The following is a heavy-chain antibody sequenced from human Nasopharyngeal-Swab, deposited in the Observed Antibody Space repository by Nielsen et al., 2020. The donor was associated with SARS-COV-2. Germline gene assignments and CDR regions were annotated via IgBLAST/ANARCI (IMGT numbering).Heavy chain of an antibody. D-gene: IGHD3-16*01. V-gene: IGHV5-51*01. CDR1: GYRFTNYW. CDR3: ARLSSYVRLNYMDV. Sequence: GGSLRLSCKGSGYRFTNYWIAWVRQMPGKGLESMGIIYPGDSDARYSPSFQGQVTNSVDKSINATYLQWSSLKASDTAMYYCARLSSYVRLNYMDVWGKGTTVSVSS. J-gene: IGHJ6*03. CDR2: IYPGDSDA.